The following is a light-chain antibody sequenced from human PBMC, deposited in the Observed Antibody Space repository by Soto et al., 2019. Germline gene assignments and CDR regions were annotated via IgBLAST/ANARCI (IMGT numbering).Light chain of an antibody. CDR1: NIGSKS. CDR3: QVWDSSSDHVV. J-gene: IGLJ3*02. V-gene: IGLV3-21*04. Sequence: SYELTQPPSVSVAPGKTARITCGGNNIGSKSVHWYQQKPGQAPRLVISYDNDRPSGIPERFSGSDSGNTATLTISRVEVGDEADYYCQVWDSSSDHVVFGGGTKLIVL. CDR2: YDN.